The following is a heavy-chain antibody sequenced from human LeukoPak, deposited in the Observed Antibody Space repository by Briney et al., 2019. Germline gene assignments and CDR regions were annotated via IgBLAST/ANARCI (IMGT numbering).Heavy chain of an antibody. Sequence: SETLSLTCTVSGGSISSSSYYWGWIRQPPGKGLEWIGSIYYSGSTYYNPSLKSRVTISVDTSKNQFSLKLSSVTAADTAVYYCARRSSRAADFDYWGQGTLVTVSS. J-gene: IGHJ4*02. CDR3: ARRSSRAADFDY. CDR1: GGSISSSSYY. D-gene: IGHD6-13*01. V-gene: IGHV4-39*01. CDR2: IYYSGST.